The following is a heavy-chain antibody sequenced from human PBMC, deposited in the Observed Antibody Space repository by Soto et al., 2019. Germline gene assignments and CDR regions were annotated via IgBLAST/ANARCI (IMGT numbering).Heavy chain of an antibody. V-gene: IGHV4-39*01. CDR2: IYYSGST. D-gene: IGHD2-21*01. CDR1: GGSISSSSYY. Sequence: SETLSLTCXVSGGSISSSSYYWGWIRQPPGKGLEWIGSIYYSGSTYYNPSLKSRVTISVDTSKNQFSLKLSSVTAADAAVYYCARHVLNSLPGYYGMDVWGQGTTVTVSS. J-gene: IGHJ6*02. CDR3: ARHVLNSLPGYYGMDV.